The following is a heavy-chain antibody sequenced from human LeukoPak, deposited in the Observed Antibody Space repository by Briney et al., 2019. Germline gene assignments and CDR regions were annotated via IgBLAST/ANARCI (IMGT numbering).Heavy chain of an antibody. J-gene: IGHJ3*02. CDR2: IIPILGIA. D-gene: IGHD3-22*01. CDR3: ARGNYYDSRDPNAFDI. Sequence: SVKVSCKASGGTFSSYAISWVRQAPGQGLEWIGRIIPILGIANYAQKFQGRVTITADKSTSTAYMELSSLRSEDTAVYYCARGNYYDSRDPNAFDIWGQGTMVTVSS. CDR1: GGTFSSYA. V-gene: IGHV1-69*04.